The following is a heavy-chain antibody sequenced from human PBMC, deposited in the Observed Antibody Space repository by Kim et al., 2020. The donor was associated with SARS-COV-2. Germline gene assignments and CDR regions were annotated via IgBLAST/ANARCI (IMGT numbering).Heavy chain of an antibody. J-gene: IGHJ4*02. Sequence: GGSLRLSCAASGFTFSNYWMSWVRQAPGKGLEWVANIKQDASEKYYVDSVKGRFTISRDNTKNSLFLEMNSLRAEDTAVYYCARGTDSYGYGGGYWGQGILVTVSS. CDR1: GFTFSNYW. D-gene: IGHD5-18*01. V-gene: IGHV3-7*03. CDR3: ARGTDSYGYGGGY. CDR2: IKQDASEK.